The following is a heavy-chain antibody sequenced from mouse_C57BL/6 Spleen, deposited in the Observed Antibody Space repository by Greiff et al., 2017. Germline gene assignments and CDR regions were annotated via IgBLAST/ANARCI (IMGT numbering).Heavy chain of an antibody. CDR3: AREAVVGAMDY. CDR1: GYTFTSYT. D-gene: IGHD1-1*01. CDR2: INPSSGYT. V-gene: IGHV1-4*01. Sequence: QVQLQQSGAELARPGASVKMSCKASGYTFTSYTMHWVKQRPGQGLEWIGYINPSSGYTKYNHKFKDKATLTADKSSSTAYMQLSSLTSEDSAVYYCAREAVVGAMDYWGQGTSVTVSS. J-gene: IGHJ4*01.